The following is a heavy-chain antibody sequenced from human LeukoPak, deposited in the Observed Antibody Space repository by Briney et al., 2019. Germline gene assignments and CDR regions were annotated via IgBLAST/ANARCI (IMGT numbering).Heavy chain of an antibody. D-gene: IGHD3-16*01. J-gene: IGHJ5*01. CDR1: GFTFSSYA. CDR2: ISFDGTNK. V-gene: IGHV3-30*10. CDR3: ARSGEKGQQNLYYVT. Sequence: GGSLRLSCAASGFTFSSYAMHWVRQAPGKGLEWVAVISFDGTNKYYTDSVKGRFSISRDNSKNTLYLEMDSLRAEDTAVYYCARSGEKGQQNLYYVTSGQGTFLPVSS.